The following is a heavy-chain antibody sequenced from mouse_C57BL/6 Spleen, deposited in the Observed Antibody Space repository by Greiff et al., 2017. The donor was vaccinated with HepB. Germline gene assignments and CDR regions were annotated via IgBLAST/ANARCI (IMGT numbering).Heavy chain of an antibody. D-gene: IGHD1-1*01. Sequence: QLQQSGPGLLQPSQSLSITCTVSGFSLPCYGAHWVRQSPGKGLDWLGVIWSGGSTDYNAAFISRLSISKDNSKCQVFFKMNSLQADDTAIYYCARNREYYYGSSSYAMDYWDQGTSVTVSS. CDR1: GFSLPCYG. J-gene: IGHJ4*01. CDR2: IWSGGST. V-gene: IGHV2-2*01. CDR3: ARNREYYYGSSSYAMDY.